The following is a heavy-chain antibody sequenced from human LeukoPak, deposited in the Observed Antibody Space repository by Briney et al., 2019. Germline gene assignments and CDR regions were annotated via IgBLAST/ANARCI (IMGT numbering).Heavy chain of an antibody. CDR3: AKGKYTGSWYYDS. V-gene: IGHV3-21*04. CDR2: ISSSSSYI. J-gene: IGHJ5*01. CDR1: GFTFSSYS. D-gene: IGHD6-13*01. Sequence: PGGSLRLSYAASGFTFSSYSMNWVRQAPGKGLEWVSSISSSSSYIYYADSVKGRFTISRDNAKNSLYLQMNSLRPEDTAVYYCAKGKYTGSWYYDSWGQGTLVSVSS.